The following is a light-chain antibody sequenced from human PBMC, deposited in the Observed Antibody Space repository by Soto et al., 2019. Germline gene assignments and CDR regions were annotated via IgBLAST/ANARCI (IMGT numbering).Light chain of an antibody. Sequence: ERVMPQSQATLSVSPGEGATLSCRASQSVSSNLAWYQQKPGQAPRLLIYGASTRATGIPARFSGSGSGTEFTLTISSLQSEDFAVYYCQQYNDWPRPFGQGTKVDIK. CDR2: GAS. CDR1: QSVSSN. CDR3: QQYNDWPRP. J-gene: IGKJ1*01. V-gene: IGKV3-15*01.